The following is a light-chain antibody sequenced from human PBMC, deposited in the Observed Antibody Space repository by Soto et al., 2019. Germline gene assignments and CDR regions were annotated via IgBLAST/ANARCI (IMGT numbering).Light chain of an antibody. Sequence: QSVLTQPPSVSAAPGQKVTISCSGSSSNIGNNFVSWYQQLPGTAPKLLIFDNNHRPSGIPDRFSGSKSGTSATLGITGLRTGDEADYYCATWDSSLSVVVFGGGTKLTVL. J-gene: IGLJ2*01. CDR3: ATWDSSLSVVV. CDR1: SSNIGNNF. V-gene: IGLV1-51*01. CDR2: DNN.